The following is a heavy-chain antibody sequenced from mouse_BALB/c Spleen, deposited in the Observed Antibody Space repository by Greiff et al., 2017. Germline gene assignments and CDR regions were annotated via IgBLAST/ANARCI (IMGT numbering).Heavy chain of an antibody. J-gene: IGHJ4*01. CDR2: INSDGGST. CDR1: EYEFPSHD. D-gene: IGHD1-1*01. Sequence: EVQVVESGGGLVQPGESLKLSCESNEYEFPSHDMSWVRKTPEKRLELVAAINSDGGSTYYPDTMERRFIISRDNTKKTLYLQMSSLRSEDTALYYCARHGVYYYGSSYVDAMDYWGQGTSVTVSS. CDR3: ARHGVYYYGSSYVDAMDY. V-gene: IGHV5-2*01.